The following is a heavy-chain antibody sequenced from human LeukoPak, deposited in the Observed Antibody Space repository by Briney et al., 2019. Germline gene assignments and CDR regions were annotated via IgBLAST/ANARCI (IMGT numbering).Heavy chain of an antibody. D-gene: IGHD2-2*01. V-gene: IGHV1-46*01. J-gene: IGHJ5*02. CDR3: ARGYCSSTSCNYWFDP. Sequence: ASVKVSCKASGYTFTGYYMHWVRQAPGQGLEWMGWINPSGGSTSYAQKFQGRVTMTRDMSTSTVYMELSSLRSEDTAVYYCARGYCSSTSCNYWFDPWGQGTLVTVSS. CDR2: INPSGGST. CDR1: GYTFTGYY.